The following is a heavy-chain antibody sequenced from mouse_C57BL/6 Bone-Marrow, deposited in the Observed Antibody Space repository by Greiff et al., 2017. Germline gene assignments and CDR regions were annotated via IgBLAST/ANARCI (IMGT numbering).Heavy chain of an antibody. CDR3: TRKGVYYGTRGDY. CDR1: GYTFTDYE. J-gene: IGHJ2*01. Sequence: QVQLQQSGAELVRPGASVTLSCKASGYTFTDYEMHWVKQTPVHGLEWIGAIDPETGGTAYNQKFKGKAILTADKSSSTAYMALRSLTSEDSAVYYCTRKGVYYGTRGDYWGQGTTLTVSS. CDR2: IDPETGGT. D-gene: IGHD1-1*01. V-gene: IGHV1-15*01.